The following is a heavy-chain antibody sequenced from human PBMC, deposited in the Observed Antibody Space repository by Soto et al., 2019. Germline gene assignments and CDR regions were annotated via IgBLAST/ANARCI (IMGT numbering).Heavy chain of an antibody. CDR2: INAGNGNT. V-gene: IGHV1-3*01. CDR1: GYTFTSYA. D-gene: IGHD3-16*01. CDR3: ASSGGSSTYCCYHYCTDV. J-gene: IGHJ6*02. Sequence: ASVKVSCKASGYTFTSYAMHWVRQAPGQRLEWMGWINAGNGNTKYSQKFQGRVTITRDTSASTAYMELSSLRSEDTAVYYCASSGGSSTYCCYHYCTDVPDQATTRTVSS.